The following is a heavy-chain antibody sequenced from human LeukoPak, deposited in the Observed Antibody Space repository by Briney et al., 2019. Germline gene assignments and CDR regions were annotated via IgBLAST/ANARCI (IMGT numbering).Heavy chain of an antibody. CDR1: GFTFSSYS. CDR3: AKVGYCSGGSCYSPYYFYY. J-gene: IGHJ4*02. V-gene: IGHV3-48*01. Sequence: GGSLRLSCAASGFTFSSYSMNWVRQAPGKGLEWVSYISTSSSTIYYADSVKGRFTISRDNAKNSLYLQMNSLRAEDTAVYYCAKVGYCSGGSCYSPYYFYYWGQGTLVTVSS. D-gene: IGHD2-15*01. CDR2: ISTSSSTI.